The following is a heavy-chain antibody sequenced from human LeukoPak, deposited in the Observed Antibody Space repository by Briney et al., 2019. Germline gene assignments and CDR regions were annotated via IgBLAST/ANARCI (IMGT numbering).Heavy chain of an antibody. D-gene: IGHD4-23*01. CDR1: GYSISSGYY. J-gene: IGHJ5*02. Sequence: SETLSLTCTASGYSISSGYYWGWIRQPPGKGLEWIGSIYHSGSTYYNPSLKSRVTISVDTSKNQFSLKLSSVTAADTAVYYCASPDYGGNPVGPWGQGTLVTVSS. CDR3: ASPDYGGNPVGP. V-gene: IGHV4-38-2*02. CDR2: IYHSGST.